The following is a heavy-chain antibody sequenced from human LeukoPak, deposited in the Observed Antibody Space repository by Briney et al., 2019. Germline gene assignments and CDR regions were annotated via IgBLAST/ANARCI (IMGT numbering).Heavy chain of an antibody. CDR1: GGSFSGCY. Sequence: SETLSLTCAVYGGSFSGCYWSWIRQPPGRGLEWIGEINHSGSTNYNPSLKSRVTISVDTSKNQFSLKLSSVTAADTAVYYCAREGYYGSGSYLGNWFDPWGQGTLVTVSS. D-gene: IGHD3-10*01. J-gene: IGHJ5*02. V-gene: IGHV4-34*01. CDR3: AREGYYGSGSYLGNWFDP. CDR2: INHSGST.